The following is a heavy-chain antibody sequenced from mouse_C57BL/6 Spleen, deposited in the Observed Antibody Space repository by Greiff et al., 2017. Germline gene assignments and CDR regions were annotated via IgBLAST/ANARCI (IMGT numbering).Heavy chain of an antibody. CDR3: ARGDYYGSSYGD. J-gene: IGHJ2*01. CDR2: INPYNGDT. Sequence: EVQVVESGPELVKPGDSVKISCKASGYSFIGYFMNWVMQSHGKSLEWIGRINPYNGDTFYNQKFKGKATLTVDKSSSTAHMELRSLTSEYSAVYYCARGDYYGSSYGDWGQGTTLTVSS. CDR1: GYSFIGYF. D-gene: IGHD1-1*01. V-gene: IGHV1-20*01.